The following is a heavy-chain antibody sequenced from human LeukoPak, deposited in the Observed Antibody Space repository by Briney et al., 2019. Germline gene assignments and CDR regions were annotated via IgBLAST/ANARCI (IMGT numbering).Heavy chain of an antibody. D-gene: IGHD5-18*01. Sequence: SVKVSCKASGGTFSSYAISWVRQAPGQGLEWMGRIIPILGIANYAQKFQGRVTITADKSTSTAYMELSSLRSEDTAVYYCTRGDTAMVKVYWGQGTLVTVSS. CDR1: GGTFSSYA. CDR3: TRGDTAMVKVY. CDR2: IIPILGIA. J-gene: IGHJ4*02. V-gene: IGHV1-69*04.